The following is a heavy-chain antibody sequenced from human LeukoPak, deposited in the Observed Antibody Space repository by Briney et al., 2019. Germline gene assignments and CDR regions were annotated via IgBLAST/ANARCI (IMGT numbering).Heavy chain of an antibody. V-gene: IGHV4-59*01. Sequence: SETLSLTCTVSGDSLSPYYWGWIRQPPGKGLEWLGYISYSGSTNYNPSLKSRVTFSVATSKNQFFLDLSSVTAADTAVYYCARRAGAYSHPYDYWGQGTLVTVSS. J-gene: IGHJ4*02. CDR2: ISYSGST. CDR3: ARRAGAYSHPYDY. CDR1: GDSLSPYY. D-gene: IGHD4/OR15-4a*01.